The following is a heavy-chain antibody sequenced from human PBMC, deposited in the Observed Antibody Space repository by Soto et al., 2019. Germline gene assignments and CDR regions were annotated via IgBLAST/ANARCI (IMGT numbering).Heavy chain of an antibody. Sequence: SETLSLTCAVSGFSISSGYYWGLVRQPPGKGLEWTGSFYRSGNTYHNPSLKSRVTISIDTSKNQVALRLASENTAHTSVYYCIRDRGIRFLRIDYWGQGTLVTVSS. CDR1: GFSISSGYY. V-gene: IGHV4-38-2*02. D-gene: IGHD3-3*01. CDR2: FYRSGNT. CDR3: IRDRGIRFLRIDY. J-gene: IGHJ4*02.